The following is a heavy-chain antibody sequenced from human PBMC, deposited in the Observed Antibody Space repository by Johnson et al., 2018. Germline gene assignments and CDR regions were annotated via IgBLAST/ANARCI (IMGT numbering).Heavy chain of an antibody. D-gene: IGHD1-26*01. CDR3: ARDKWDLTNDAFDI. CDR2: ISYDGYSR. V-gene: IGHV3-30-3*01. J-gene: IGHJ3*02. Sequence: QVQLVESGGGVVQPGRSLRLSCAASGSIFSGYVMHWVRQAPDKGLEWVSVISYDGYSRYYADSVKGRFTISRDNSKNTLYLQMNSLRAEDTAVYFCARDKWDLTNDAFDIWGQGTMVIVSS. CDR1: GSIFSGYV.